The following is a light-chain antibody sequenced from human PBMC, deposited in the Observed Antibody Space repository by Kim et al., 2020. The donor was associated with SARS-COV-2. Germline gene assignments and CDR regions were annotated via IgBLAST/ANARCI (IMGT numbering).Light chain of an antibody. Sequence: HRVTIRCAGSTSNVRSNYVYWNQHLPGTAPTLLIYSNKQRPSGVPDRFSGSKSGTSASLAISGLRSEDEADYYCAAWDDSLSGWVFGGGTQLTVL. J-gene: IGLJ3*02. CDR1: TSNVRSNY. V-gene: IGLV1-47*02. CDR3: AAWDDSLSGWV. CDR2: SNK.